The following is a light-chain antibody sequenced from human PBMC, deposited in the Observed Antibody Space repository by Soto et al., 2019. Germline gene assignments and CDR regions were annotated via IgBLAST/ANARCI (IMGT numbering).Light chain of an antibody. CDR3: MQARQTPFT. V-gene: IGKV2-28*01. Sequence: DIVMTQSPLSLPVTPGEPASISCRSSQSLLDSNGNNYLDWYLQKPGQSPQLLIYLGSTRASGVPDRFSGSGSDTDFTLKITIVEAEDVGIYYCMQARQTPFTFRQGTKLEVK. J-gene: IGKJ2*01. CDR1: QSLLDSNGNNY. CDR2: LGS.